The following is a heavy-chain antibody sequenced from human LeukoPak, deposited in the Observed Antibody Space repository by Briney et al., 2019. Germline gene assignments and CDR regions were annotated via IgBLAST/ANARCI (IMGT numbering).Heavy chain of an antibody. CDR2: IYSGGST. CDR1: GFTVSGDY. J-gene: IGHJ5*02. Sequence: GGSLRLSCEVSGFTVSGDYMSWVRQDPGKGLEWVSVIYSGGSTYYADSVKGRFTISRDNSKNTLYLQMNSLRAEDTAVYYCARHDWFDPWGQGTLVTVSS. V-gene: IGHV3-53*01. CDR3: ARHDWFDP. D-gene: IGHD3-3*01.